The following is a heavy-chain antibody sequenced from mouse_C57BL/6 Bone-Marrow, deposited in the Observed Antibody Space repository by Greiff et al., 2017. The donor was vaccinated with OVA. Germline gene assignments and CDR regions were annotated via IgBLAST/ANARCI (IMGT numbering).Heavy chain of an antibody. V-gene: IGHV5-17*01. CDR1: GFTFSDYG. Sequence: DVHLVESGGGLVKPGGSLKLSCAASGFTFSDYGMHWVRQAPEKGLEWVAYISSGSSTIYYADTVKGRFTISRDNAKNTLFLQMTSLRSEDTAMYYCARTPFYYGNSYYYAMDYWGQGTSVTVSS. D-gene: IGHD2-1*01. CDR2: ISSGSSTI. CDR3: ARTPFYYGNSYYYAMDY. J-gene: IGHJ4*01.